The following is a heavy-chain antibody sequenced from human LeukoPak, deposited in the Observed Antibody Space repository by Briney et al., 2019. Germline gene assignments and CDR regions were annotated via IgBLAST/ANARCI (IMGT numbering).Heavy chain of an antibody. CDR2: INHSGST. J-gene: IGHJ4*02. D-gene: IGHD3-22*01. CDR3: ARGGGSYSNYFDY. CDR1: GGSFSGYY. V-gene: IGHV4-34*01. Sequence: ASETLSLTCAVYGGSFSGYYWSWIRQPPGKGLEWIGEINHSGSTNYNPSLKSRVTISVDTSKNQFSLKLSSVTAADTAVYYCARGGGSYSNYFDYWGQGTLVTVSS.